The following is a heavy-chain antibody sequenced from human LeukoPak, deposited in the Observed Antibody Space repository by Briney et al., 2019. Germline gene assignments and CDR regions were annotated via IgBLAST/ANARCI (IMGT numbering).Heavy chain of an antibody. Sequence: SETLSLTCTVSGGSISSSSYYWGWIRQPPGKGLEWIGSIYYSGSTYYNPSLKSRVTISVDTSKNQFSLKLSSVTAADTAVYYCARELYSGSYYSPHDAFDIWGQGTMVTVSS. CDR1: GGSISSSSYY. J-gene: IGHJ3*02. V-gene: IGHV4-39*07. CDR3: ARELYSGSYYSPHDAFDI. CDR2: IYYSGST. D-gene: IGHD1-26*01.